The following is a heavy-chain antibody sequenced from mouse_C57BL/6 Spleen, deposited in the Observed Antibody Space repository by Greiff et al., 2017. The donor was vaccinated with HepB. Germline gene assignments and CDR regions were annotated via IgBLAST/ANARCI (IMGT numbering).Heavy chain of an antibody. Sequence: QVQLKESGPELVKPGASVKISCKASGYAFSSSWMNWVKQRPGKGLEWIGRIYPGDGDTNYNGKFKGKATLTADKSSSTAYMQLSSLTSEDSAVYFCAREGTFAYWGQGTLVTVSA. J-gene: IGHJ3*01. CDR3: AREGTFAY. V-gene: IGHV1-82*01. CDR2: IYPGDGDT. CDR1: GYAFSSSW.